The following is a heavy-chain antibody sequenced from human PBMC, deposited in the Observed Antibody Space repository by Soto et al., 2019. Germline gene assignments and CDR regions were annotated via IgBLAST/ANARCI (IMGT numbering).Heavy chain of an antibody. Sequence: GGSLRLSCAASGFTFSSYGMHWVRQAPGKGLEWVAVIWYDGSNKYYADSVKGRFTISRDNSKNTLYLQMNSLRAEDTAVYYCARDVVDYDFWSGKELRYYYYMDVWGKGTTVTVSS. D-gene: IGHD3-3*01. CDR1: GFTFSSYG. V-gene: IGHV3-33*01. J-gene: IGHJ6*03. CDR3: ARDVVDYDFWSGKELRYYYYMDV. CDR2: IWYDGSNK.